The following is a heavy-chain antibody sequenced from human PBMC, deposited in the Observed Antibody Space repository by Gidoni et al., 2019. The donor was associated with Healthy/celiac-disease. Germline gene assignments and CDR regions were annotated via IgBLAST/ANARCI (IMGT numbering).Heavy chain of an antibody. CDR1: GFTFSSYS. CDR3: ARDQYYYDSSGYYF. V-gene: IGHV3-21*01. J-gene: IGHJ4*02. CDR2: ISSSSSYI. Sequence: EVQLVESGGGLVKPGGSLRLSCAAAGFTFSSYSMNWVRQAPGKGLEWFSSISSSSSYIYYADSVKGRFTSSRDNAKNSLYLQRNRLRAEDTAVYYCARDQYYYDSSGYYFWGQGTLVTVSS. D-gene: IGHD3-22*01.